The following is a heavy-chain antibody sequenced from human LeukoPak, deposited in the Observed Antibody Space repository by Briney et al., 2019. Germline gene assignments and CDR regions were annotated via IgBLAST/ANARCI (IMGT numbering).Heavy chain of an antibody. CDR3: ARSLGYEYSTDY. CDR1: GYTFTGYF. V-gene: IGHV1-2*02. J-gene: IGHJ4*02. Sequence: ASVKVSCKASGYTFTGYFMHWVRQAPGQGLEWVGWINPNSGGTNYAQKFQGRVTMTRDTSIRTAYMELSRLRSDDTAVYYCARSLGYEYSTDYWGQGTLVTVSS. CDR2: INPNSGGT. D-gene: IGHD5-12*01.